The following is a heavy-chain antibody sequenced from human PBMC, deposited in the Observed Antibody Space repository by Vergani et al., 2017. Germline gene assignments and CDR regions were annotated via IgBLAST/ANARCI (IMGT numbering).Heavy chain of an antibody. CDR1: GFTFNHYA. D-gene: IGHD5-12*01. J-gene: IGHJ6*02. CDR2: ISGSGGST. Sequence: EVQLLESGGDLVQPGGSLRLSCAASGFTFNHYAMNWVRQAPGKGLEWVSGISGSGGSTYYAGSVKGRFTISRDSSKNTLYLQMNSLSAGDTAVYYCAKAYPRNSGYDYLYYYHAMDVWGQGTTVTVCS. CDR3: AKAYPRNSGYDYLYYYHAMDV. V-gene: IGHV3-23*01.